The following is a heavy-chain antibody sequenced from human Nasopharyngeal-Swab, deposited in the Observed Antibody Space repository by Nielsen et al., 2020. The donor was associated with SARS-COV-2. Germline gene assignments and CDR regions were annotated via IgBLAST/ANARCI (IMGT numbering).Heavy chain of an antibody. J-gene: IGHJ5*02. CDR3: AREVVVPSGGYNWFGP. D-gene: IGHD2-2*01. CDR1: GFTFSSYS. Sequence: ETLSLTCAAPGFTFSSYSMNWVRQAPGQGLEWVLYISSSSSTIYYADSVKGRFTISRDNAKNSLYLQLNSLRAEDTAVYYCAREVVVPSGGYNWFGPWGQGTLVTVSS. CDR2: ISSSSSTI. V-gene: IGHV3-48*01.